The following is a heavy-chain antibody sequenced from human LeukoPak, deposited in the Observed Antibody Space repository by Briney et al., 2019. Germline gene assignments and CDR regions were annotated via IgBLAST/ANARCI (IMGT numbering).Heavy chain of an antibody. J-gene: IGHJ4*02. CDR3: AKSNYFDSGGYYFFDY. Sequence: GGSLRLSCAASGFTFPNYAMSWVRQAPAEGLEWVSTILVSGGNTYYADSVKGRFTISRDNSKNTLYLQMNSLRAEDTAVYYCAKSNYFDSGGYYFFDYWGQGTLVTVSS. V-gene: IGHV3-23*01. CDR1: GFTFPNYA. D-gene: IGHD3-22*01. CDR2: ILVSGGNT.